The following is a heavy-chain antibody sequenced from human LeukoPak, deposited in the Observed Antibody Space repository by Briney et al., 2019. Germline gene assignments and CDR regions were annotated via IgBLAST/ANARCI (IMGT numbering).Heavy chain of an antibody. CDR3: ARDRPGGYSYALSAFDI. V-gene: IGHV4-39*07. Sequence: PSETLSLTCTVSGGSISSSSYYWGWIRQPPGKGLEWIGSIYYSGSTYYNPSLKSRVTISVDTSKNQFSLRLSSVTAADTAVYYCARDRPGGYSYALSAFDIWGQGTLVTVSS. CDR2: IYYSGST. D-gene: IGHD5-18*01. CDR1: GGSISSSSYY. J-gene: IGHJ3*02.